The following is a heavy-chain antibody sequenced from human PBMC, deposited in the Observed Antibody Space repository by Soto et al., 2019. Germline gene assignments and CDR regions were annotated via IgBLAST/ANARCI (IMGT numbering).Heavy chain of an antibody. CDR2: ISGSGGST. CDR3: AKRIVVVPAAPYYFDY. Sequence: GGSLRLSCAASGFTFSSYAMSWVRQAPGKGLEWVSAISGSGGSTYYADSVKGRFTISRDNSKNTLYLQMNSLRAEDTAVYYCAKRIVVVPAAPYYFDYWGQGTLVTVSS. D-gene: IGHD2-2*01. CDR1: GFTFSSYA. J-gene: IGHJ4*02. V-gene: IGHV3-23*01.